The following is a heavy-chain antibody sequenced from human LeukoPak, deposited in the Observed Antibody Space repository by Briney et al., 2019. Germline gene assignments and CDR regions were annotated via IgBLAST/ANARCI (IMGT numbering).Heavy chain of an antibody. D-gene: IGHD5-12*01. V-gene: IGHV4-59*12. CDR2: ISYSGST. Sequence: SETLSLTCTVSGGSISSYHWSWIRQPPGKGLEWIGYISYSGSTNYNPSLKSRVTISVDTSKNQFSLRLSSVTAADTAVYYCARRYSGYNYYYYYGMDVWGKGTTVTVSS. CDR1: GGSISSYH. CDR3: ARRYSGYNYYYYYGMDV. J-gene: IGHJ6*04.